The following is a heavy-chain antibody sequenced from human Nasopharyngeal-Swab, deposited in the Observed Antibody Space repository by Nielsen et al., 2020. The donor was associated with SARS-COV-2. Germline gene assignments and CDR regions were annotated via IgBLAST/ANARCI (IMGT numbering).Heavy chain of an antibody. Sequence: GESLKISCAASGFTFSSYSMNWVRQAPGKGLEWVSSISSSSYIYYADSVKGRFTISRDNAKNSLYLQMNSLRAEDTAVYYCARGYFDLWGRGTLVTV. CDR2: ISSSSYI. V-gene: IGHV3-21*01. CDR3: ARGYFDL. J-gene: IGHJ2*01. CDR1: GFTFSSYS.